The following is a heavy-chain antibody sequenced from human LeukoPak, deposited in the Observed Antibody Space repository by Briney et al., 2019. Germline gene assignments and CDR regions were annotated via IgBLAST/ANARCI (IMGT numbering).Heavy chain of an antibody. CDR3: ARPLVDRYSGSIDGDYYYGMDV. D-gene: IGHD1-26*01. V-gene: IGHV1-69*13. Sequence: SVQVTFQASGGTFSSYPINWVRQAPGQRLEWMGGIIPIFGTANYPQKFQGRVTITADESTSTAYMELSSLRSEDTAVYYCARPLVDRYSGSIDGDYYYGMDVGGEGTRVTVS. J-gene: IGHJ6*02. CDR2: IIPIFGTA. CDR1: GGTFSSYP.